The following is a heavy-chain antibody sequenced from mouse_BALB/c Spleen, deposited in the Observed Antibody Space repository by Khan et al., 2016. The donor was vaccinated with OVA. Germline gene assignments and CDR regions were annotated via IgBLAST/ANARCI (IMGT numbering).Heavy chain of an antibody. Sequence: QVQLKESGAELVRPGASVKLSCKASGYTFTNYWINWVIQRPGQGLEWIGNIYPSDSYTNYNQKFKDKATLTVDKFSSTAYMLLSSPTSEGSAVYYCTRGDPGNFDFWGQGTTLTVSS. CDR3: TRGDPGNFDF. J-gene: IGHJ2*01. CDR1: GYTFTNYW. D-gene: IGHD2-13*01. CDR2: IYPSDSYT. V-gene: IGHV1S126*01.